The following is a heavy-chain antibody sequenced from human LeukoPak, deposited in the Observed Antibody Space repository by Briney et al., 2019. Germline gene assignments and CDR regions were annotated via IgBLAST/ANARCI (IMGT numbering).Heavy chain of an antibody. D-gene: IGHD2-2*02. Sequence: GGSLRLSCAASGFTFSNAWMSWVRQAPGKGLEWVGRIKSKTDGGTTDYAAPVKGRFTISRDDSKNTLYLQMNSLKTEDTAVYYCTTVVVPAAIIDAFDIWGQGTMVTVSS. V-gene: IGHV3-15*01. J-gene: IGHJ3*02. CDR1: GFTFSNAW. CDR3: TTVVVPAAIIDAFDI. CDR2: IKSKTDGGTT.